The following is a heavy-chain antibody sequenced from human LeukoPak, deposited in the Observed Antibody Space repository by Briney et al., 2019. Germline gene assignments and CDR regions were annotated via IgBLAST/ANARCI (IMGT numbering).Heavy chain of an antibody. V-gene: IGHV4-31*03. CDR3: ARVELRRGLRWFDP. Sequence: TSETLSLTCTVSGGSIRGADYYWSWIRQHPGKGLEWIGYIYYSGSTYYNPSLKSRITISVDTSKNHFSLKLTSVAAADTAVYYCARVELRRGLRWFDPWGQGTLVTVSS. J-gene: IGHJ5*02. CDR2: IYYSGST. CDR1: GGSIRGADYY. D-gene: IGHD1-7*01.